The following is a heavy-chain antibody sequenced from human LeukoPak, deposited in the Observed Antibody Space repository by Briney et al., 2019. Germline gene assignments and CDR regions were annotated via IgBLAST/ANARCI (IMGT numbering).Heavy chain of an antibody. CDR1: GFTFSSYG. D-gene: IGHD3-16*01. J-gene: IGHJ4*02. V-gene: IGHV3-30*03. CDR3: AREFSFGMAYLLFY. CDR2: ISYDGSNK. Sequence: PGGSLRLSCAASGFTFSSYGMHWVRQAPGKGLEWVAVISYDGSNKYYADSVKGRFTISRDNSKNTLYLQMNSLRAEDTAVYYCAREFSFGMAYLLFYWGQGTLVTVSS.